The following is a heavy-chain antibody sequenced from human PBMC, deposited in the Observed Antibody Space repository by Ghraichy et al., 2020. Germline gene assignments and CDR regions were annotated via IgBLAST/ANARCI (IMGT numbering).Heavy chain of an antibody. CDR1: GGSITRSSYY. Sequence: SETLSLTCSVSGGSITRSSYYWGWIRQPPGKGLEWIGSIYHSGTTYYNPSLKSGVTISVDTSKNQFSLNLISVTAADTAVYYCARPERELRHDAFDIWGQGTLVTVSS. D-gene: IGHD1-26*01. CDR2: IYHSGTT. V-gene: IGHV4-39*01. J-gene: IGHJ3*02. CDR3: ARPERELRHDAFDI.